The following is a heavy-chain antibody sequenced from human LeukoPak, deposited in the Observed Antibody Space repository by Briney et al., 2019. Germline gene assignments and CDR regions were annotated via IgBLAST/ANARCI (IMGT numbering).Heavy chain of an antibody. CDR3: ARRKLAFDAFDI. CDR2: MNPNSGNT. CDR1: GYTFTSYD. D-gene: IGHD6-13*01. J-gene: IGHJ3*02. Sequence: ASVKVSCKASGYTFTSYDINWVRQATGQGPEWMGWMNPNSGNTGYAQKFQGRVTMTRNTSISTAYMELSSLRSEDTAVYYCARRKLAFDAFDIWGQGTMVTVSS. V-gene: IGHV1-8*01.